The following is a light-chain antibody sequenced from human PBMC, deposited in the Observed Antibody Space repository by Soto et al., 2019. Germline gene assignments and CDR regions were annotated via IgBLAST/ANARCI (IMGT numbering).Light chain of an antibody. Sequence: EIVLTQSPGTLSLSPGERATLSCRASQSVSSCYSAWYQQKPGQAPRLLIYGASSRASGLPDRFSGSGSGTDFPLTISRLEPEDFTDYYCQQYGSSTYTFGQGTKLEIK. V-gene: IGKV3-20*01. CDR3: QQYGSSTYT. J-gene: IGKJ2*01. CDR1: QSVSSCY. CDR2: GAS.